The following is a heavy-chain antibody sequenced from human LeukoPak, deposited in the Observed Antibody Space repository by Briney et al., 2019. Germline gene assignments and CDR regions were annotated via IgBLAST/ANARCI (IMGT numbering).Heavy chain of an antibody. J-gene: IGHJ4*02. D-gene: IGHD3-22*01. CDR3: ARQKSAPNYFDSSGYYYDY. Sequence: PSGTLSLTCAVSGGSISSSNWWSWVRQPPGKGLEWIGEIYHSGSTNYNPSLKSRVTISVDKSRNQFSLKLSSVTAADTAVYYCARQKSAPNYFDSSGYYYDYWGQGTLVTVSS. CDR2: IYHSGST. CDR1: GGSISSSNW. V-gene: IGHV4-4*02.